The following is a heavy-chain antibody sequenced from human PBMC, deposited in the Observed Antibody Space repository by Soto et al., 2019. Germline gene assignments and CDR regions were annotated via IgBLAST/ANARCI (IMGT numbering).Heavy chain of an antibody. V-gene: IGHV5-51*01. J-gene: IGHJ6*02. CDR1: GYSFTSYW. Sequence: LGESLKISCKGSGYSFTSYWIGWVRQMPGKGMEWMGIIYPGDSDTRYSPSFQGQVTISADKSISTAYLQWSSLKASDTAMYYCARMPMTTVSPDYYYYYGMDVWGQGTTVTVSS. CDR2: IYPGDSDT. CDR3: ARMPMTTVSPDYYYYYGMDV. D-gene: IGHD4-4*01.